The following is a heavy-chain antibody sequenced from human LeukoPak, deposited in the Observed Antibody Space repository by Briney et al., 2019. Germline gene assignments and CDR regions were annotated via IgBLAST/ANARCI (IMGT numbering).Heavy chain of an antibody. V-gene: IGHV1-69*13. J-gene: IGHJ3*02. CDR3: ARAIVVVAATEGAFDI. CDR1: GGTFSSYA. CDR2: IIPIFGTG. Sequence: ASVKVSCKASGGTFSSYAISWVRQAPGQGLEWMGVIIPIFGTGNYAQKFQGRVTITADESTSTAYLELSSLRSEDTAVYYCARAIVVVAATEGAFDIWRQGTMVTVSS. D-gene: IGHD2-15*01.